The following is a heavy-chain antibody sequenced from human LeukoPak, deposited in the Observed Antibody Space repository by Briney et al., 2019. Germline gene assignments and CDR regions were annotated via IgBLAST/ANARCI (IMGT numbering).Heavy chain of an antibody. CDR1: GYTFTSYY. CDR2: INPSGGST. V-gene: IGHV1-46*01. D-gene: IGHD3-3*01. CDR3: ARAYVYSKYDFWSGYSNRPDASDI. Sequence: AASVKVSCKASGYTFTSYYMHWVRQAPGQGLEWMGIINPSGGSTSYAQKFQGRVTMTRDTSTSTVYMELSSLRSEDTAVYYCARAYVYSKYDFWSGYSNRPDASDIWGQGTMVTVSS. J-gene: IGHJ3*02.